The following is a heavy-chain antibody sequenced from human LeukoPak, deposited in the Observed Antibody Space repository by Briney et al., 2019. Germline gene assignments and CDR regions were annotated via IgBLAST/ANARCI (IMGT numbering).Heavy chain of an antibody. CDR3: AKPYLVGPHPTPDLDY. Sequence: HSGGSLRLSCAASGFTFSNYAMSWVRQAPGKGLEWVSAISGSGGSTYYADSVKGRFTISRDNSKNTLYLQMNSLRAEDTAVYYCAKPYLVGPHPTPDLDYWGQGTLVTVSS. J-gene: IGHJ4*02. V-gene: IGHV3-23*01. CDR1: GFTFSNYA. CDR2: ISGSGGST. D-gene: IGHD2-2*01.